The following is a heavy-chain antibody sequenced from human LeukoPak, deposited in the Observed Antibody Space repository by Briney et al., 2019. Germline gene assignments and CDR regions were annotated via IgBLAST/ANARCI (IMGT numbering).Heavy chain of an antibody. D-gene: IGHD3-9*01. CDR2: ITGSGGSS. J-gene: IGHJ6*02. Sequence: PGGSLRLSCAASGFTFSSYAMSWVRQAPGKGLDWVSRITGSGGSSYYADSVKGRFTISRDNAKKTLYLQMNSLRAEDTAVYYCARSIGLTGGGVDVWGQGTTVTVSS. V-gene: IGHV3-23*01. CDR1: GFTFSSYA. CDR3: ARSIGLTGGGVDV.